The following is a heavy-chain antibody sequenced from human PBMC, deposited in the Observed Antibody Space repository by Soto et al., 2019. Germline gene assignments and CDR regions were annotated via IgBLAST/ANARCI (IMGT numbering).Heavy chain of an antibody. CDR2: IYSGGST. D-gene: IGHD6-13*01. Sequence: EVQLVETGGGLIQPGGSLRLSCAASGFTVSSNYMSWVRQAPGKGLEWVSVIYSGGSTYYADSVKGRFTISRDNSKNTLYLQMNSLRAEDTAVYYCGRAAGGLAAAGTWDDGMDVWGQGTTVTVSS. CDR1: GFTVSSNY. V-gene: IGHV3-53*02. J-gene: IGHJ6*02. CDR3: GRAAGGLAAAGTWDDGMDV.